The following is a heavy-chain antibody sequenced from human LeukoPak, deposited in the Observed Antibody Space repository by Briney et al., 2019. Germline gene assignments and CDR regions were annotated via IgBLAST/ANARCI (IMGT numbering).Heavy chain of an antibody. D-gene: IGHD1-26*01. CDR1: GYTFTSYG. CDR2: MNPNSGNT. CDR3: ARGLVGATFFAFDI. J-gene: IGHJ3*02. V-gene: IGHV1-8*02. Sequence: ASVKVSCKASGYTFTSYGISWVRQAPGQGLEWMGWMNPNSGNTGYAQKFQGRVTMTRDTSISTAYMELSRLRSDDTAVYYCARGLVGATFFAFDIWGQGTMVTVSS.